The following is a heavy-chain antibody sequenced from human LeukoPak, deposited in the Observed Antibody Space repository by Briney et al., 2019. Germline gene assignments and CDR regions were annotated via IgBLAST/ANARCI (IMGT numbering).Heavy chain of an antibody. J-gene: IGHJ6*03. D-gene: IGHD2-2*01. CDR1: GYSFTSYW. CDR2: IYPGDSDT. Sequence: GESLKISCKGSGYSFTSYWIGWVRQMPGKGLEWMGIIYPGDSDTRYSPSFQGQVTISADKSISTAYLQWSSLKASDTAMYYCASSTSYYYYYMDVWGKGTTVTISS. CDR3: ASSTSYYYYYMDV. V-gene: IGHV5-51*01.